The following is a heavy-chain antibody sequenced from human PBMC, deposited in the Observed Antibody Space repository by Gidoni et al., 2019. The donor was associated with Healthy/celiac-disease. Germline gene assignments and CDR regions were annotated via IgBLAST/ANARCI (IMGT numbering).Heavy chain of an antibody. CDR1: GGSISSSSYY. D-gene: IGHD5-12*01. CDR2: IYYSGST. Sequence: QLQLQESGPGLVKPSETLSLTCTVSGGSISSSSYYWGWIRQPPGKGLEWIGSIYYSGSTYYNPSLKSRVTISVDTAKNQFYRKLSSVTAADTAVYYCARGMNSGYDSRSRYYYGMDVWGQGTTVTVSS. J-gene: IGHJ6*02. V-gene: IGHV4-39*07. CDR3: ARGMNSGYDSRSRYYYGMDV.